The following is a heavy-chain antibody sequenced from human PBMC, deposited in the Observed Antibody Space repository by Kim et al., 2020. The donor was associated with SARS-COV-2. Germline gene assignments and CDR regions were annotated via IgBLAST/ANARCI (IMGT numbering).Heavy chain of an antibody. J-gene: IGHJ3*02. D-gene: IGHD3-10*01. CDR3: ARVLYYGPGRDAFDI. Sequence: PPPKGPVTISVDTSKNQFSLKLSSVTAADTAVYYCARVLYYGPGRDAFDIWGQGTMVTVSS. V-gene: IGHV4-59*01.